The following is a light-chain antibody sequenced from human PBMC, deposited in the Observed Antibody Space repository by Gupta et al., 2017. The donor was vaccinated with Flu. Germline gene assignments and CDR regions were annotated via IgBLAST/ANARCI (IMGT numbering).Light chain of an antibody. CDR1: YSLSYGSDNKNY. J-gene: IGKJ3*01. CDR2: WAS. Sequence: ILVAQSPDSLVVSLGETAAHNCQSTYSLSYGSDNKNYLAWYQRKVGQPPRLLISWASTRESGVPDRFSGSGSGTDFTLTINNRQAEDVAVYYCQQYYGRPFTFGPGTKVD. V-gene: IGKV4-1*01. CDR3: QQYYGRPFT.